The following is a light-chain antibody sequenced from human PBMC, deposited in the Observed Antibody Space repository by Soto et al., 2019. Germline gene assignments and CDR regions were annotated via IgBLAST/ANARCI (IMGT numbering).Light chain of an antibody. J-gene: IGKJ3*01. V-gene: IGKV2-30*01. CDR2: KVS. CDR3: MEGTHFFT. Sequence: DVVLTQSPLSLPVTLGQPASISCRSSQSLVYRDGNTYLNWFQQRPGHSPRRLIYKVSTRDSGXPXIFRGSGSGTDFTLRISRVEAEDVGVYYCMEGTHFFTFGPGTIVDIK. CDR1: QSLVYRDGNTY.